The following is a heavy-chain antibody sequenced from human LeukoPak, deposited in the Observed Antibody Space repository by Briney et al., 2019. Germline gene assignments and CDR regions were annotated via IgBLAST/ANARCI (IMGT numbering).Heavy chain of an antibody. D-gene: IGHD1-26*01. J-gene: IGHJ6*02. V-gene: IGHV4-59*01. CDR3: ARGRSNYYGMDV. CDR2: IYYNGNT. CDR1: DGSINSYY. Sequence: SETLSLTCSVSDGSINSYYWNWIRRPSGKGLEWIGYIYYNGNTNYSPSLKSRVTMSVDTSKNLFPLKVSSVTAADTAVYYCARGRSNYYGMDVWGQGTTVTVSS.